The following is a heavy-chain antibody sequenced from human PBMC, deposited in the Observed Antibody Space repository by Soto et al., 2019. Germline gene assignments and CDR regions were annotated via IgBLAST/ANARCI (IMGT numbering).Heavy chain of an antibody. D-gene: IGHD1-26*01. Sequence: GESLKISCKGSGYSFTKWWIGWVRQMPGKGLEWMGFVFPGDSQIRYNPSFEGQVTISADKSTATAYLQWNTLQASDSAMYYCTRHSVGPPDYCGQGTLVTFSS. J-gene: IGHJ4*02. V-gene: IGHV5-51*01. CDR3: TRHSVGPPDY. CDR2: VFPGDSQI. CDR1: GYSFTKWW.